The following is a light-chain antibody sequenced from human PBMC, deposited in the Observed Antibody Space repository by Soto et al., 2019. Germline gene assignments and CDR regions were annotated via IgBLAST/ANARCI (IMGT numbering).Light chain of an antibody. V-gene: IGKV1-12*01. CDR1: QDISTW. CDR2: AVS. CDR3: QHSYGTPRT. Sequence: DIQMTQSPPSVSASLGDRVTITCRASQDISTWLAWYQHKPGKAPKVLIYAVSSLQSGVPSRFSGSGSGTDFTLTITSLQPEDSATYYCQHSYGTPRTFGQGTKVDIK. J-gene: IGKJ1*01.